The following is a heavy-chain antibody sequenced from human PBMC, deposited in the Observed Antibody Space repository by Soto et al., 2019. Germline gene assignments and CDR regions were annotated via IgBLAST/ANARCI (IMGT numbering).Heavy chain of an antibody. J-gene: IGHJ6*02. CDR1: GGSISSYY. V-gene: IGHV4-59*01. Sequence: ETLSLTCTVSGGSISSYYWSWIRQPPGKGLEWIGYIYYSGSTNYNPSLKSRVTISVDTSKNQFSLKLSSVTAADTAVYYCARERKGAAGRYYGMDVWGQGTTVTVSS. CDR3: ARERKGAAGRYYGMDV. CDR2: IYYSGST. D-gene: IGHD6-13*01.